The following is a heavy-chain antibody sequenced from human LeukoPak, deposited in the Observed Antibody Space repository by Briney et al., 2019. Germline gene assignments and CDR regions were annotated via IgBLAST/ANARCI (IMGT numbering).Heavy chain of an antibody. J-gene: IGHJ5*02. CDR2: IYHSGST. V-gene: IGHV4-38-2*01. CDR1: GYSISSGYY. Sequence: SEALSLTCAVSGYSISSGYYWGWIRQPPGKGLVWIGSIYHSGSTYYNPSLKSRVTISVDTSKNQFSLKLSSVTAADTAVYYCARAAGYCSGGSCYSRDNWFDPWGQGTLVTVSS. CDR3: ARAAGYCSGGSCYSRDNWFDP. D-gene: IGHD2-15*01.